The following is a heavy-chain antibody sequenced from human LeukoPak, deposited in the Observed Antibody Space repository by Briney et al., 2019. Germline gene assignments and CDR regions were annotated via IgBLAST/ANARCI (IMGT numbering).Heavy chain of an antibody. V-gene: IGHV3-21*01. CDR3: ASYCSGGSCQYYYYYYMDV. Sequence: GGSLRLSCAASGFTFSSYSMNWVRQAPGKGLEWVSSISSSSSYIYYADSVKGRFTISRDNAKNSLYLQMNSLRAEDTAVYYCASYCSGGSCQYYYYYYMDVWGKGTTVTVSS. J-gene: IGHJ6*03. D-gene: IGHD2-15*01. CDR2: ISSSSSYI. CDR1: GFTFSSYS.